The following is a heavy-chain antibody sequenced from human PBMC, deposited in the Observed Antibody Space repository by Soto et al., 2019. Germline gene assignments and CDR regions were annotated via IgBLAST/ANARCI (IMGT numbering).Heavy chain of an antibody. CDR3: ARDRVVVVEPRTYYYYYYMDV. D-gene: IGHD2-15*01. CDR2: ISSSSSTI. CDR1: GFTFSSYS. Sequence: GGSLRLSCAASGFTFSSYSMNWVRQAPGKGLEWVSYISSSSSTIYYADSVKGRFTISRDNAKNSLYLQMNSLRAEDTAVYYCARDRVVVVEPRTYYYYYYMDVWGKGTTVTVSS. V-gene: IGHV3-48*01. J-gene: IGHJ6*03.